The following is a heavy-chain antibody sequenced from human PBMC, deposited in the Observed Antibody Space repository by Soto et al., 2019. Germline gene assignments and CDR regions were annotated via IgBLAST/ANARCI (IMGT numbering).Heavy chain of an antibody. CDR3: ARDNGGSPYYYGMDV. CDR2: ISSSSSYI. CDR1: GFTFSSYS. Sequence: VSLRLSCAASGFTFSSYSMNWVRQAPGKGLEWVSSISSSSSYIYYADSVKGRFTISRDNAKNSLYLQMNSLRAEDTAVYYCARDNGGSPYYYGMDVWGQGTTVTVSS. V-gene: IGHV3-21*01. J-gene: IGHJ6*02. D-gene: IGHD6-13*01.